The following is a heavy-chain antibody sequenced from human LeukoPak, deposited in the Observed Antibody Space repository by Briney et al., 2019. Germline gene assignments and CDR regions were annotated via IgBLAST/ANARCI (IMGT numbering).Heavy chain of an antibody. CDR1: GFTFSSYW. CDR3: ARCTYYYDSSGYYGHTYFDY. CDR2: IKQDGSEK. D-gene: IGHD3-22*01. Sequence: PGGSLRLSCAASGFTFSSYWMSWVRQAPGKGLEWVANIKQDGSEKYYVDSVKGRFTISRDNAKNSLYLQMNSLRAEDTAVYYCARCTYYYDSSGYYGHTYFDYWGQGTLVTVSS. V-gene: IGHV3-7*01. J-gene: IGHJ4*02.